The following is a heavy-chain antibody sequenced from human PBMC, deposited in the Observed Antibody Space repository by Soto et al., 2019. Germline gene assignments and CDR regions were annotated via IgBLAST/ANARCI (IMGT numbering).Heavy chain of an antibody. V-gene: IGHV3-23*01. J-gene: IGHJ4*02. D-gene: IGHD2-15*01. CDR2: ISGSGGST. Sequence: EVQLLESGGGLVQPGGSLRLSCAASGFTFSSYAMSWVRQAPGKGLEWVSAISGSGGSTYYADSVKGRFTISRDNSKNTVYLEMNSLRAEDTAVYYCAKDQGWVVVVVAGFDFWGQGTLVTVSS. CDR3: AKDQGWVVVVVAGFDF. CDR1: GFTFSSYA.